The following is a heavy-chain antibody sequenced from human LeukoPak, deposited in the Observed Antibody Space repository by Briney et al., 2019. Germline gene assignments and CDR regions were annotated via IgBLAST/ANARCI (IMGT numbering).Heavy chain of an antibody. J-gene: IGHJ4*02. CDR2: IIPIFGTA. D-gene: IGHD6-19*01. CDR1: GGTFSSYA. CDR3: AKAGLTAVAGGFDY. Sequence: GASVKVSCKASGGTFSSYAISWVRQAPGQGLEWMGGIIPIFGTANYAQKFQGRVTITADESTSTAYMELSSLRSEDTAVYYCAKAGLTAVAGGFDYWGQGTLVTVSS. V-gene: IGHV1-69*13.